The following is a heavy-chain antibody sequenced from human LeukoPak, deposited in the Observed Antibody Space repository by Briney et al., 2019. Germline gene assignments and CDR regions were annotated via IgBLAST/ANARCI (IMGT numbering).Heavy chain of an antibody. D-gene: IGHD6-13*01. CDR2: ISSGSNDI. CDR3: ARSIGAAYFDN. J-gene: IGHJ4*02. Sequence: PGGSLRLSCAGSGFTFSSYSMNWVRQAPGKGLEWVSFISSGSNDIYYADSVKGRFTISRDNAKNSLYLEMNSLRAEDTAVYYCARSIGAAYFDNWGQGTLVTDSS. CDR1: GFTFSSYS. V-gene: IGHV3-21*01.